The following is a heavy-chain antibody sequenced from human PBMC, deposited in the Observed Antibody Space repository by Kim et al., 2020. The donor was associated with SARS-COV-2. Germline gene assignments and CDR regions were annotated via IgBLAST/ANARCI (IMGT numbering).Heavy chain of an antibody. CDR2: ITSKGNGYAT. CDR1: GFTFSDSA. V-gene: IGHV3-73*01. J-gene: IGHJ3*02. D-gene: IGHD1-1*01. Sequence: GGSLRLSCGASGFTFSDSAMHWVRRASGKGLEWVGRITSKGNGYATAYSASGRGRFTISRDDSRNTAYLQMNSLKTKDTAVYYCTRVHGTTLAFWDAVDIWGQGTMGAVSS. CDR3: TRVHGTTLAFWDAVDI.